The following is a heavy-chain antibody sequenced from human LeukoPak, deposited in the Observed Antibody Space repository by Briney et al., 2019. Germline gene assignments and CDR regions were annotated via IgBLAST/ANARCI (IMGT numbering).Heavy chain of an antibody. J-gene: IGHJ4*02. CDR3: ARGNRYCSGGSCYFDY. D-gene: IGHD2-15*01. CDR1: GFTFSSYW. CDR2: INSDGSST. Sequence: PGGSLRLTCAASGFTFSSYWMHWVRHAPGKGLVWVSRINSDGSSTSYADSVKGRFTISRDNAKNTLYLQMNSLRAEDTAVYYCARGNRYCSGGSCYFDYWGQGTLVTVSS. V-gene: IGHV3-74*01.